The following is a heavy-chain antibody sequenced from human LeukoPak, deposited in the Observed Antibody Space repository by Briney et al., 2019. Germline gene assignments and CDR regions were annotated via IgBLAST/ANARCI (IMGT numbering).Heavy chain of an antibody. Sequence: GGSLRLSCAASGFTFTTYAMSWVRQAPGKGLEWVSLISCSGGGTYYADSAKGRFTISRDNSKNMVYLQVNSLRADDTAVYYCAKNRGAGSHFYYHMNVWGKGTTVTVSS. CDR3: AKNRGAGSHFYYHMNV. J-gene: IGHJ6*03. V-gene: IGHV3-23*01. CDR1: GFTFTTYA. CDR2: ISCSGGGT. D-gene: IGHD1-26*01.